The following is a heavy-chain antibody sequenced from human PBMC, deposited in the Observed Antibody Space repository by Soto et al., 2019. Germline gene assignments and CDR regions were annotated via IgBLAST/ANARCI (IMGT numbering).Heavy chain of an antibody. Sequence: EVQLAESGGGLAQPGGSLRLSCAASGFTLSGYAMDWVRKAPGKGLEYVSGISSNGVGTYYATSVQGRFTISRDNSKNTVYLQMGSLRPEDMAVYYCARRARPDFYYMDVWGKGATVTVS. J-gene: IGHJ6*03. CDR3: ARRARPDFYYMDV. V-gene: IGHV3-64*01. CDR2: ISSNGVGT. D-gene: IGHD6-6*01. CDR1: GFTLSGYA.